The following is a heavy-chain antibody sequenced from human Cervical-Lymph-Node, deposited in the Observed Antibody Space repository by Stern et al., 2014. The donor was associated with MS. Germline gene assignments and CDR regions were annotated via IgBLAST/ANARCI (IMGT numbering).Heavy chain of an antibody. J-gene: IGHJ6*02. CDR2: ISWNSGGI. CDR3: AKVRLSFASFYYYGMDV. Sequence: QLVESGGGLVQPGRSLRLSCAASGFTFDDYAMHWVRQAPGKGLEWVSGISWNSGGIGYADAVKGRFPISRDNAKNSLYLQMNSLRADDTALYYCAKVRLSFASFYYYGMDVWGQGTTVTVSS. V-gene: IGHV3-9*01. CDR1: GFTFDDYA.